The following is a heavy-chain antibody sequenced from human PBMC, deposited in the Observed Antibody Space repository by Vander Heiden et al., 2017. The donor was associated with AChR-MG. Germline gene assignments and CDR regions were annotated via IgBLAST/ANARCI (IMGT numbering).Heavy chain of an antibody. CDR2: IIPIFGTA. V-gene: IGHV1-69*01. J-gene: IGHJ4*02. Sequence: QVQLVQSGAEVKKPGSSVKVSCKASGGTFSSYAISGVRQAPGQGLEWMGGIIPIFGTANYAQKVQGRVTITADESTSTAYMELSSMRSEDTAVYYCASPPYSNVWWSFGYWGQGTLVTVSS. D-gene: IGHD4-4*01. CDR3: ASPPYSNVWWSFGY. CDR1: GGTFSSYA.